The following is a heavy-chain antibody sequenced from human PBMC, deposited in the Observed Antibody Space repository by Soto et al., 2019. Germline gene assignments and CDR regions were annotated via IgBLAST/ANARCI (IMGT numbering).Heavy chain of an antibody. CDR2: ISYDGSHK. J-gene: IGHJ6*02. CDR1: GFTFSSYG. Sequence: ESGGGVVQPGRSLRLSCAASGFTFSSYGMHWVRQAPGKGLEWGAVISYDGSHKYYADSVKGRFTISRDNSKNTLYLQMSSLRAEDTAVYYCVKDGSSGWPYYYGMDVWGQGTTVTVSS. V-gene: IGHV3-30*18. CDR3: VKDGSSGWPYYYGMDV. D-gene: IGHD6-19*01.